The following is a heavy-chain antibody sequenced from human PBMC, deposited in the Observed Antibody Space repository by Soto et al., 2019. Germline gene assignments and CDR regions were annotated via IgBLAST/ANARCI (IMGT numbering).Heavy chain of an antibody. CDR1: GGSVSSGSYY. J-gene: IGHJ1*01. Sequence: QVQLQESGPGLVKPSETLSLTCTVSGGSVSSGSYYWSWIRQPPGKGLEWIGYIYYSGSTNYNPSLTSRVTISVDTSKNQFSLKLSSVTAADTAVYYCARAAPAEYFQHWGQGTLVTVSS. V-gene: IGHV4-61*01. CDR2: IYYSGST. CDR3: ARAAPAEYFQH.